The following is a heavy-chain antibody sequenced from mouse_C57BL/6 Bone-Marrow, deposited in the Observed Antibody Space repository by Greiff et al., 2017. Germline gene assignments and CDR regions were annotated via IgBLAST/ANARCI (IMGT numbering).Heavy chain of an antibody. CDR3: ARFYGSSYDWYFDV. CDR2: IYPGDGDT. D-gene: IGHD1-1*01. Sequence: QVQLKESGPELVKPGASVKISCKASGYAFSSSWMNWVKQRPGKGLEWIGRIYPGDGDTNYNGKFKGKATLTADKSSSTAYMQLSSLTSEDSAVYFCARFYGSSYDWYFDVWGTGTTVTVSS. V-gene: IGHV1-82*01. CDR1: GYAFSSSW. J-gene: IGHJ1*03.